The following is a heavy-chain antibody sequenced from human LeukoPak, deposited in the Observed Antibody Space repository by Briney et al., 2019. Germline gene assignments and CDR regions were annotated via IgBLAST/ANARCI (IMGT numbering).Heavy chain of an antibody. CDR2: IKEDGSVK. J-gene: IGHJ5*02. CDR1: GFTFSSYW. V-gene: IGHV3-7*03. D-gene: IGHD4-17*01. CDR3: ARENYGDYNWFDP. Sequence: PGGSLRLSCAASGFTFSSYWMSWVRQAPGKGLEWVANIKEDGSVKYYVDSVKGRFTVSRDNAKNSHYLQMNSLRAEDTAVYYCARENYGDYNWFDPWGQGTLVTVSS.